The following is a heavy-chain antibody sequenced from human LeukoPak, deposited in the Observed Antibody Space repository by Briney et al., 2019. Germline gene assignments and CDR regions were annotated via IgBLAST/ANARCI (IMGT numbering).Heavy chain of an antibody. CDR2: ISAYNGNT. Sequence: ASVKVSCKASGYTFTSYGISWVRQAPGQGLEWMGWISAYNGNTNYAQKLQGRVTMTTDTSTSTAYMELRSLRSDGTAVYYCARLQLELNWFDPWGQGTLVTVSS. CDR1: GYTFTSYG. CDR3: ARLQLELNWFDP. V-gene: IGHV1-18*01. J-gene: IGHJ5*02. D-gene: IGHD1-1*01.